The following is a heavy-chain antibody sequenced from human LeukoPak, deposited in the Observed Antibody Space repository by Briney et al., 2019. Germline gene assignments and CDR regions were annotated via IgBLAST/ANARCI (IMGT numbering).Heavy chain of an antibody. J-gene: IGHJ4*02. CDR2: ISYDGSNK. CDR3: ARERYSSGYYYDY. CDR1: GFTFSSYA. V-gene: IGHV3-30-3*01. Sequence: GGSLRLSCAASGFTFSSYAMHWVREAPGKGLEWVAVISYDGSNKYYADSVKGRFTISRDNSKNTLYLQMNSLRAEDTAVYYCARERYSSGYYYDYWGQGTLVTVST. D-gene: IGHD3-22*01.